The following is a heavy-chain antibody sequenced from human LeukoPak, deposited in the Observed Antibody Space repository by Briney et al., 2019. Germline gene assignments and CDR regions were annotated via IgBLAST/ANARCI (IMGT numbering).Heavy chain of an antibody. CDR3: ASILLLGLRYGDYGIVNY. CDR1: GYTFTSYG. D-gene: IGHD4-17*01. J-gene: IGHJ4*02. CDR2: ITAYNDNT. V-gene: IGHV1-18*01. Sequence: GASVKVSCKASGYTFTSYGISWVRQAPGQGLEWMGWITAYNDNTYYAQKLQGRVTMTTDTSTSTAYMELRSLRSDDTAVYYCASILLLGLRYGDYGIVNYWGQGTLVTVSS.